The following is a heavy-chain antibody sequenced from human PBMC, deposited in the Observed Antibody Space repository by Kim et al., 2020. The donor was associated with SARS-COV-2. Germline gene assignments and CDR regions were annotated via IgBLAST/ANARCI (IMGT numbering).Heavy chain of an antibody. CDR3: ARVTSSGWYCPDYFDY. D-gene: IGHD6-19*01. J-gene: IGHJ4*02. V-gene: IGHV4-39*07. Sequence: SLKRRVTISVDTSKNQFSLKLSSVTAADTAVYYCARVTSSGWYCPDYFDYWGQGTLVTVSS.